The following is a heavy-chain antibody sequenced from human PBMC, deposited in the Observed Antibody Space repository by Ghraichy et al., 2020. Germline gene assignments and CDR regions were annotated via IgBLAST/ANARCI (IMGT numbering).Heavy chain of an antibody. V-gene: IGHV3-53*01. D-gene: IGHD4-23*01. CDR3: ARINDYGGNSIDY. Sequence: GGSLRLSCAASGFTVSSNYMSWVRQAPGKGLEWVSVIYSGGSTYYADSVKGRFTISRDNSKNTLYLQMNSLRAEDTAVYYCARINDYGGNSIDYWGQGTLVTVSS. CDR1: GFTVSSNY. J-gene: IGHJ4*02. CDR2: IYSGGST.